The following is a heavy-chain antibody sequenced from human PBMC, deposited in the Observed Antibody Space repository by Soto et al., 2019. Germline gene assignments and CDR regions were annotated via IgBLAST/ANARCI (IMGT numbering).Heavy chain of an antibody. CDR2: ISGSGGST. J-gene: IGHJ4*02. CDR1: GFTFSSYA. CDR3: AKDPSGIWQSFDY. Sequence: GGSLRLSCAASGFTFSSYAMSWVRQAPGKWLEWVSAISGSGGSTYYADSVKGRFTISRDNSKNTLYLQMNSLRAEDTAVYYCAKDPSGIWQSFDYWGQGXLVTVCS. V-gene: IGHV3-23*01. D-gene: IGHD3-3*01.